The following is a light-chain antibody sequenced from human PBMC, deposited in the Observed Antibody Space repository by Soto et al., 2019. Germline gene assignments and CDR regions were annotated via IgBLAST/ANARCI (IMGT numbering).Light chain of an antibody. V-gene: IGKV3-15*01. Sequence: ILMTPSPATLSVSPGVIATLSCRSSQSISNKLAWYQQKPGQAPRLLIYGASTRATGIPARFSGSGSGTEFTLTITSLQSEDFAVYYCQEYNNWHPITFGGGAKVDIK. CDR2: GAS. CDR1: QSISNK. CDR3: QEYNNWHPIT. J-gene: IGKJ4*01.